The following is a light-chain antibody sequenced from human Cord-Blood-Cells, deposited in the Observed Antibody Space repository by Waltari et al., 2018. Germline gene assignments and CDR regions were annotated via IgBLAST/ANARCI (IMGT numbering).Light chain of an antibody. CDR3: QQSYSTPLFT. V-gene: IGKV1-39*01. CDR1: QSISSY. Sequence: DIQKTQSPSSLSASVGDRVTITCLASQSISSYLNWYQQKPGKAPKLLIYAASSLQSGVPSRFSGSGSGTDFTLSISSLQPEDFATYYCQQSYSTPLFTFGPGTKVDIK. CDR2: AAS. J-gene: IGKJ3*01.